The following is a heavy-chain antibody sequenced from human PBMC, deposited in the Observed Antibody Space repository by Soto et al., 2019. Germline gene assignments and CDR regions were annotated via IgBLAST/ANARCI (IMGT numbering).Heavy chain of an antibody. CDR3: ARDVVRDTNDACDI. J-gene: IGHJ3*02. CDR1: GFTFSYYS. CDR2: ISSTSSYI. V-gene: IGHV3-21*01. D-gene: IGHD1-26*01. Sequence: EVQLVESGGGLVKPGGSLRLSCADSGFTFSYYSMNWVRQAPGKGLEWVSSISSTSSYIYYTDSVKGRFTISRENAKSQLYLQMDSLRAEDTALYYCARDVVRDTNDACDIGGQGTMVTVSS.